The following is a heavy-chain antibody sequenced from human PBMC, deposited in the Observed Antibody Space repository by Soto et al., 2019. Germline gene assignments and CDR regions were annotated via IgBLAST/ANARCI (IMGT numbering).Heavy chain of an antibody. V-gene: IGHV3-21*01. CDR3: AREADFASSGYVLDY. CDR2: VTSSPSSM. Sequence: KTGGSLRLSCAASGFTFSGFSMNWVRQAPGKGLEWVSSVTSSPSSMFYADSVKGRFTISRDDAKDSLFPQMNSLRADDTAVYYCAREADFASSGYVLDYWGLGTLVTVSS. D-gene: IGHD3-22*01. CDR1: GFTFSGFS. J-gene: IGHJ4*02.